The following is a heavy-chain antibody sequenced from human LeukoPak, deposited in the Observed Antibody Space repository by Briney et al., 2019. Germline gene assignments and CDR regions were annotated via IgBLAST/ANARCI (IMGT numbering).Heavy chain of an antibody. V-gene: IGHV3-7*01. CDR3: VRAKGGY. CDR1: GFTFSSYW. CDR2: INQDGSER. J-gene: IGHJ4*02. Sequence: PGGSLRLSCAASGFTFSSYWMNWVRQAPGKGLEWVANINQDGSERYYVDSVKGRFTVSRDDAASSLYLQMNSLGPEDTAVYYCVRAKGGYLGQGTLVTVSS.